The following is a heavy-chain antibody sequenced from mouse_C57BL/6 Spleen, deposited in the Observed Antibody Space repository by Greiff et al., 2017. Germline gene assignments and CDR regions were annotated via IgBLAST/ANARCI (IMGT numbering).Heavy chain of an antibody. D-gene: IGHD3-1*01. Sequence: EVQLQQSGGGLVQPGGSMKLSCAASGFTFSDAWMDWVRQSPEKGLEWVAEFRNKANNHATYYAESVKGRFTISRDDSKSSVYLQMNSLRAEDTGIYYCRANPDFDYWGQGTTLTVSS. J-gene: IGHJ2*01. CDR2: FRNKANNHAT. CDR1: GFTFSDAW. CDR3: RANPDFDY. V-gene: IGHV6-6*01.